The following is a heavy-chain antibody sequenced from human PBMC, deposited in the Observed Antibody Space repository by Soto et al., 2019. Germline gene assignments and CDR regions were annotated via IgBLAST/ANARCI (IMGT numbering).Heavy chain of an antibody. Sequence: PSETLSLTCTVSGGSISSYYWSWIRQPPGKGLEWIGYIYYSGSTNYNPSLKSRVTISVDTSKNQFSLNLSSVTATDTAVYYCARDNYGDTYCFDYWGQGTMVTAPQ. CDR2: IYYSGST. CDR3: ARDNYGDTYCFDY. J-gene: IGHJ4*02. D-gene: IGHD4-17*01. V-gene: IGHV4-59*12. CDR1: GGSISSYY.